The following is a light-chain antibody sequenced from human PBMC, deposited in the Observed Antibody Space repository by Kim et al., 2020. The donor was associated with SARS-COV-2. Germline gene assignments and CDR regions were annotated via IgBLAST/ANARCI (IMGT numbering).Light chain of an antibody. Sequence: RATINCKSSQSVLYSSNNKNYLAWYQQKPGQPPKLLIYWASTRESGVPDRFSGSGSGTDFTLTISSLQAEDVAVYYCQQYYSTPFTFGGGTKVEI. J-gene: IGKJ4*01. CDR2: WAS. CDR3: QQYYSTPFT. CDR1: QSVLYSSNNKNY. V-gene: IGKV4-1*01.